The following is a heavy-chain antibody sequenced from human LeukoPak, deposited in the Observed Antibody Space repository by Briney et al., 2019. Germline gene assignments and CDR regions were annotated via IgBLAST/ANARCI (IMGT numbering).Heavy chain of an antibody. CDR2: ISAYNGNT. D-gene: IGHD3-3*01. J-gene: IGHJ5*02. V-gene: IGHV1-18*01. CDR3: AREAQVRFLEWSTGYWFDP. CDR1: GYTFTSYG. Sequence: ASVKVSCKASGYTFTSYGISWVRQAPGQGLEWMGWISAYNGNTNYAQKIQGRVTMTTDTSTSTAYMELRSLRSDDTAVYYCAREAQVRFLEWSTGYWFDPWGQGTLVTVSS.